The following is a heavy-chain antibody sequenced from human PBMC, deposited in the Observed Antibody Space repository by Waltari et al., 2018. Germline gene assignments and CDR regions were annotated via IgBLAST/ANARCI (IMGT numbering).Heavy chain of an antibody. CDR1: DGSISSGNYY. D-gene: IGHD6-13*01. CDR3: ARSLHIFRAAAGMFDY. V-gene: IGHV4-39*01. CDR2: INYGGTT. J-gene: IGHJ4*02. Sequence: QLQLQESGPGLVKPSETLSLTCTVPDGSISSGNYYWGWIRQSPGKGLEWIGSINYGGTTSYNPSLKSRCNISVDTPKNQFSLKLSSVTAADTAVYYCARSLHIFRAAAGMFDYWGQGSLVIVSS.